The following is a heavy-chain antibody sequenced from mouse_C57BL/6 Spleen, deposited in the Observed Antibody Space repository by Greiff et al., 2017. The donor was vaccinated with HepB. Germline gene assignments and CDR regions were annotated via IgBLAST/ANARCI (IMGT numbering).Heavy chain of an antibody. CDR2: IYPGDGDT. CDR1: GYAFSSSW. J-gene: IGHJ2*01. CDR3: ARGYGSSYEDY. V-gene: IGHV1-82*01. D-gene: IGHD1-1*01. Sequence: QVQLQQSGPELVKPGASVKISCKASGYAFSSSWMNWVKQRPGKGLEWIGRIYPGDGDTNYNGKFKGKATLTADKSSSTAYMQLSSLTSEDSAVYFCARGYGSSYEDYWGQGTTLTVSS.